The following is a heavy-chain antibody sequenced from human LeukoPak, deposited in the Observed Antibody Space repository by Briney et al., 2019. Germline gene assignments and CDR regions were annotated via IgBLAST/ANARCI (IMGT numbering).Heavy chain of an antibody. D-gene: IGHD6-19*01. CDR3: ARVGVSSSGRDHFDS. J-gene: IGHJ4*02. Sequence: GASAKVSCKASGYTFTSYYMEWVRQAPGQGLEWMGIINPSVGSTSYAQKFQGRVTMTRDTSTSTVYMEQSSLRSEDTGVYYCARVGVSSSGRDHFDSWGQGALVTVSP. V-gene: IGHV1-46*01. CDR2: INPSVGST. CDR1: GYTFTSYY.